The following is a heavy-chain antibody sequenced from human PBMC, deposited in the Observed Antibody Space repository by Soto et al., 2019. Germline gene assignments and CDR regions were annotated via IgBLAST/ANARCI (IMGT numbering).Heavy chain of an antibody. D-gene: IGHD2-2*01. Sequence: EVQLVESGGGLVQPGGSLSLTCAASGFTFSSHDMHWVRQGTGKGLEWVSGVDTAGGTYYPVSVKGRFTISRDNAKNSMYLQMNSLGATDTAVYYCAREIPSPGNWYFDLWGRGTLVTVSS. J-gene: IGHJ2*01. CDR2: VDTAGGT. V-gene: IGHV3-13*04. CDR1: GFTFSSHD. CDR3: AREIPSPGNWYFDL.